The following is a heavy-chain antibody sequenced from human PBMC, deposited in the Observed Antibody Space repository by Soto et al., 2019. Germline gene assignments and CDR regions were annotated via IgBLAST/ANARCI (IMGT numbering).Heavy chain of an antibody. Sequence: GESLKISCKGSGYSFTSYWISWVRQMPGKGLEWMGRIDPSDSYTNYSPSFQGHVTISADKSISTAYLQWSSLKASDTAMYYCARHKIYCSGGSCYPGVWGQGTTVTVSS. V-gene: IGHV5-10-1*01. D-gene: IGHD2-15*01. CDR1: GYSFTSYW. J-gene: IGHJ6*02. CDR3: ARHKIYCSGGSCYPGV. CDR2: IDPSDSYT.